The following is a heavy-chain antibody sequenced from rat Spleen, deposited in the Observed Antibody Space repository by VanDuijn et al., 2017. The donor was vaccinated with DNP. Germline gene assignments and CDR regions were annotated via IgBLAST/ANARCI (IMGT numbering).Heavy chain of an antibody. Sequence: EVQLTESGGDLVQPGGSLTLSWAASGFTFSDYYMAWVRQAPTKGLEWVAYISFDGGTTYYGDSVKGRFTISRDNAKSALYLQMNSLRSEDMDTYYCARPLGYGGFAYWGQGTLVTVSS. CDR2: ISFDGGTT. D-gene: IGHD1-11*01. V-gene: IGHV5-22*01. CDR3: ARPLGYGGFAY. CDR1: GFTFSDYY. J-gene: IGHJ3*01.